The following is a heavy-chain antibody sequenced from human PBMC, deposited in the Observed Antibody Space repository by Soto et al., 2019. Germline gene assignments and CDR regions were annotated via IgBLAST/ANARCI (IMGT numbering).Heavy chain of an antibody. CDR3: ATPYGGFDY. CDR1: GYTFATFW. CDR2: IFPADSDT. D-gene: IGHD4-17*01. J-gene: IGHJ4*02. Sequence: PGESLKISCAGSGYTFATFWIGWVRQMPGKGLEWMGIIFPADSDTRYIPSFQGQVTISVDKSISTAYLQWSSLKASDTAMYYCATPYGGFDYWGQGTWVTVSS. V-gene: IGHV5-51*01.